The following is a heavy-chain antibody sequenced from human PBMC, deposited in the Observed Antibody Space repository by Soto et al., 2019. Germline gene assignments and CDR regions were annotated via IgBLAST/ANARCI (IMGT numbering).Heavy chain of an antibody. V-gene: IGHV3-30-3*01. Sequence: QVQLVESGGGVVQPGRSLRLSCAASGFTFSSYAMHWVRQAPGKGLEWVAVISYDGSNKYYADSVKGRFTISRDNSKNTLYLQMNSLRAEDTAVYYCARDPEVIVSLGWGYFDYWGQGTLVTVSS. J-gene: IGHJ4*02. CDR2: ISYDGSNK. CDR3: ARDPEVIVSLGWGYFDY. CDR1: GFTFSSYA. D-gene: IGHD3-16*02.